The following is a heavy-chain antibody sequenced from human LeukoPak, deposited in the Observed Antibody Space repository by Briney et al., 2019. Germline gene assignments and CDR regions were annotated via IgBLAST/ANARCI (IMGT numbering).Heavy chain of an antibody. D-gene: IGHD6-13*01. CDR2: MNANSGNT. J-gene: IGHJ4*02. Sequence: ASVKVSCKASGGTFSSYAISWVRQAPGQGLEWMGRMNANSGNTGYAQKFQGRVTMTRNTSISTAYMELSSLRSEDTAVYYCARGLAAAGFDYWGQGTLVTVSS. CDR1: GGTFSSYA. V-gene: IGHV1-8*02. CDR3: ARGLAAAGFDY.